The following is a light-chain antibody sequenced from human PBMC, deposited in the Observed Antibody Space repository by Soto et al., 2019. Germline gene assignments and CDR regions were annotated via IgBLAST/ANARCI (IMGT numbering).Light chain of an antibody. CDR2: DVS. CDR1: SSDVGAYNY. CDR3: SSYTTATTRV. J-gene: IGLJ3*02. V-gene: IGLV2-14*01. Sequence: QSALTQPASVSGSPGQSITISCTGTSSDVGAYNYVSWYQQHPGKVPKLMIFDVSNRPSGVSNRFSGSKSGKTASLTISGLQAEDEADYYCSSYTTATTRVFGGGTKLTVL.